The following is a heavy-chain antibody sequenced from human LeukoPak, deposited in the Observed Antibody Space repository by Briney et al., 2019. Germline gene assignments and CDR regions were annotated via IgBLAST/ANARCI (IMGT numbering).Heavy chain of an antibody. D-gene: IGHD2-15*01. CDR3: ARALAEYCSGGSCYSYGFGY. J-gene: IGHJ4*02. CDR1: GFTFSSYA. Sequence: GGSLRLSCAASGFTFSSYAMHWVRQAPGKGLEWVAVISYDGSNKYYADSVKGRFTISRDNSKNTLYLQMNSLRAEDTAVYYCARALAEYCSGGSCYSYGFGYWGQGTLVTVSS. V-gene: IGHV3-30-3*01. CDR2: ISYDGSNK.